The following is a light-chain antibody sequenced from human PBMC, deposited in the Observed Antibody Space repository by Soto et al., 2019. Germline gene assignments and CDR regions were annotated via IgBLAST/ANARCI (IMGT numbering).Light chain of an antibody. CDR2: EGN. Sequence: QSALTQPASVSGSPGQSITISCTVSSSDIGSYNLVSWYQQHPGKVPKLMIYEGNKRPSGVSNRFFGSQSGNAASLTISGLQAEDEADYYCCAYAGTGTFVFGIGTKVTVL. CDR3: CAYAGTGTFV. V-gene: IGLV2-23*01. CDR1: SSDIGSYNL. J-gene: IGLJ1*01.